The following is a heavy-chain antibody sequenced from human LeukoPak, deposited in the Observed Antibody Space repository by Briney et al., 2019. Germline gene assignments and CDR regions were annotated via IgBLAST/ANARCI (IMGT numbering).Heavy chain of an antibody. CDR2: IYYSGST. V-gene: IGHV4-39*01. CDR1: GGSVSSSEYY. CDR3: ARHYGP. D-gene: IGHD3-10*01. J-gene: IGHJ5*02. Sequence: SETLSLTCTVSGGSVSSSEYYCDWIRQPPGKGLQWIGTIYYSGSTSYNPSLKSRVTISIDTFENQLSLNLTSVTAADTAVYYCARHYGPWGQGTLVTVSS.